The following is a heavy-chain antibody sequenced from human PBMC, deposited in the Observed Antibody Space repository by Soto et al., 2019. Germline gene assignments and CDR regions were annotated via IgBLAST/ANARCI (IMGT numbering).Heavy chain of an antibody. D-gene: IGHD1-7*01. CDR2: ISSNGGTT. CDR1: GFTFSSYD. J-gene: IGHJ4*02. Sequence: EVPLAESGGGMVQPGGSLRLSCVASGFTFSSYDMHWVRQAPGKGLEYVSSISSNGGTTYYGNSVKGRFTISRDNSKNTLYLQMGNLRAEDMAVYYCVRRVSGNYDYWGQGTLVTVSS. V-gene: IGHV3-64*01. CDR3: VRRVSGNYDY.